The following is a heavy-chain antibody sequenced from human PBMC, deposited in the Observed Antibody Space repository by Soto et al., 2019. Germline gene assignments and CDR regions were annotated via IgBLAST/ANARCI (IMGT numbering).Heavy chain of an antibody. D-gene: IGHD2-2*01. CDR1: GFTFSSYA. V-gene: IGHV3-23*01. J-gene: IGHJ4*02. CDR3: AKVEFGVVVPAAGLDY. Sequence: EVQLLESGGGLVQPGGSLRLSCAASGFTFSSYAMSWVRQAPGKGLEWVSAISGSGGSTYYADSVKGRFTISRDNSKNTLYLQMNSLRAEDTAVYYCAKVEFGVVVPAAGLDYWGQGTLVTVSS. CDR2: ISGSGGST.